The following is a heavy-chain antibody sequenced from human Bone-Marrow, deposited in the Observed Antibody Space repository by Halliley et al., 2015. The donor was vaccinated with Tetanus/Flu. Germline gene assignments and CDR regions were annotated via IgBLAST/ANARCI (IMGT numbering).Heavy chain of an antibody. V-gene: IGHV4-4*02. Sequence: TLSLTCAVSGASISSTNWWTWVRQPPGKGLEWSGEIYHSGKANLNPSLRSRLSISVDKTKNHFSLQRSSSTAADTAVYYCARYRTSVGGRPALDVWGQGTAVTVSS. CDR3: ARYRTSVGGRPALDV. CDR1: GASISSTNW. D-gene: IGHD6-19*01. J-gene: IGHJ6*02. CDR2: IYHSGKA.